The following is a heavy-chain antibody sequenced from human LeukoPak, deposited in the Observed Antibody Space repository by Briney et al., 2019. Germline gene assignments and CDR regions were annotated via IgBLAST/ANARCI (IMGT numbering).Heavy chain of an antibody. Sequence: PGGSPRLSCAASGFTFSSYAMRWVRQAPGKGLEWVSAISGSGGSTYYADSVKGRFTISRDNSKNTLYLQMNSLRAEDTAVYYCLGDCSSTSCYNYYMDVWGKGTTVTVSS. J-gene: IGHJ6*03. D-gene: IGHD2-2*02. CDR2: ISGSGGST. V-gene: IGHV3-23*01. CDR3: LGDCSSTSCYNYYMDV. CDR1: GFTFSSYA.